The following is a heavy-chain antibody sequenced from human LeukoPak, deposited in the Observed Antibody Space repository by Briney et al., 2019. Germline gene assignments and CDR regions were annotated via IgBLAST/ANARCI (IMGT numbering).Heavy chain of an antibody. CDR1: GFTFSSYA. V-gene: IGHV3-23*01. Sequence: LPGGSLRLSCAASGFTFSSYAMSRVRQAPGKGLEWVSAISGSGGSTYYADSVKGRFTISRDNSKNTLYLQMNSLRAEDTAVYYCAGGRGSYPPRFDPWGQGTLVTVSS. CDR2: ISGSGGST. CDR3: AGGRGSYPPRFDP. D-gene: IGHD3-16*01. J-gene: IGHJ5*02.